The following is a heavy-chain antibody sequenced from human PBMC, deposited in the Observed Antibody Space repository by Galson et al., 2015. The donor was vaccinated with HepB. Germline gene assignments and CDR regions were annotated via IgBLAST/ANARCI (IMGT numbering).Heavy chain of an antibody. V-gene: IGHV1-8*01. CDR3: ARLIVVGDAFDI. Sequence: SVKVSCKASGYTFTSYDINWVRQATGQGLEWMGWMNPNSGNTGYAQKFQGRVTMTRNTSISTAYMELSSLRSEDTAVYYCARLIVVGDAFDIWGQGTMVTVSS. J-gene: IGHJ3*02. CDR2: MNPNSGNT. D-gene: IGHD2-21*01. CDR1: GYTFTSYD.